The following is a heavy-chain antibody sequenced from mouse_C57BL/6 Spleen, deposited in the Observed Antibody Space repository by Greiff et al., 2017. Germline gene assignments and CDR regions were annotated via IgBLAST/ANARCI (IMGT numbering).Heavy chain of an antibody. Sequence: DVMLVESGGGLVQPGGSLSLSCAASGFTFTDYYMSWVRQPPGKALEWLGFIRNKANGYTTEYSASVKGRFTISRDNSQSILYLQMNALRAEDSATYYCARAYYTSYYFDYWGQGTTLTVSS. V-gene: IGHV7-3*01. CDR3: ARAYYTSYYFDY. J-gene: IGHJ2*01. D-gene: IGHD2-12*01. CDR2: IRNKANGYTT. CDR1: GFTFTDYY.